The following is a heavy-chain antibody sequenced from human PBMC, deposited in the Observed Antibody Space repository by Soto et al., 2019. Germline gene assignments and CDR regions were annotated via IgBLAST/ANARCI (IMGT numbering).Heavy chain of an antibody. CDR2: IYHSGST. J-gene: IGHJ4*02. CDR3: ARAGGLGAVAADY. D-gene: IGHD6-19*01. CDR1: GGSISSGGYS. Sequence: QLQLQESGSGLVKPSQTLSLTCAVSGGSISSGGYSWSWIRQPPGKGLEWIGYIYHSGSTYYNPSLKSRVTISVDRSKNQFSLKLRSVTAADTAVYSCARAGGLGAVAADYWGQGTLVTVSS. V-gene: IGHV4-30-2*01.